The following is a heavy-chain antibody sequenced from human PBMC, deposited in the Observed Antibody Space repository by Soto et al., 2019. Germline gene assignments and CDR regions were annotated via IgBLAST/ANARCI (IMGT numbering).Heavy chain of an antibody. J-gene: IGHJ4*02. CDR1: GGSISSYY. CDR3: ARTGSPYSSSWYNYFDY. Sequence: PSETLSLTCTVSGGSISSYYWSWIRQPPGKGLEWIGYIYYSGSTNYNPSLKSRVTISVDTSKNQFSLKLSSVTAADTAVYYCARTGSPYSSSWYNYFDYWGQGTLVTVSS. V-gene: IGHV4-59*08. D-gene: IGHD6-13*01. CDR2: IYYSGST.